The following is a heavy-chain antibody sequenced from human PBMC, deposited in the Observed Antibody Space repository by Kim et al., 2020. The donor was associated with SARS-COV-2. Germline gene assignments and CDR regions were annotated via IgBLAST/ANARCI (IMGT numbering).Heavy chain of an antibody. Sequence: VKGRFTISRDNSKNTLYLQMNSLRAEDTAVYYCAKGGVDTAMVTRGFVYYWGQGTLVTVSS. D-gene: IGHD5-18*01. CDR3: AKGGVDTAMVTRGFVYY. J-gene: IGHJ4*02. V-gene: IGHV3-23*01.